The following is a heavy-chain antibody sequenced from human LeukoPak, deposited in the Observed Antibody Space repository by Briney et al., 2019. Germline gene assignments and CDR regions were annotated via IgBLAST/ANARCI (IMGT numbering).Heavy chain of an antibody. J-gene: IGHJ4*02. D-gene: IGHD3-22*01. CDR1: GFTFSDFT. Sequence: GGSLRLSCAASGFTFSDFTMNWVRQAPGKGLEWVSYISSSSSSYIYYADSVRGRFTISRDNAKNSVYLQMDSLRAEDTAVYYCARDISDYYDSSGIFDYWGQGTLVTVSS. V-gene: IGHV3-21*05. CDR3: ARDISDYYDSSGIFDY. CDR2: ISSSSSSYI.